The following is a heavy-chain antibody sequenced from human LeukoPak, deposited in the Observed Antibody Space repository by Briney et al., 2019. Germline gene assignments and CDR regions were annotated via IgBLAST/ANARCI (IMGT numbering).Heavy chain of an antibody. Sequence: SSETLSLTCTVSGDSVSTYYWNWIRQPPGEGLEWIGYIYYSGSTNYNPSLKSRVTISVDTSKDQLSLKLSSVTAADTAVYYCARLGHQGFDYWGQGTLVTVSS. D-gene: IGHD1-26*01. CDR2: IYYSGST. CDR3: ARLGHQGFDY. CDR1: GDSVSTYY. V-gene: IGHV4-59*08. J-gene: IGHJ4*02.